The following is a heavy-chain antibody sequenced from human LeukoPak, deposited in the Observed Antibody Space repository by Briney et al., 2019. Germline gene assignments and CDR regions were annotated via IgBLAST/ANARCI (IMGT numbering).Heavy chain of an antibody. Sequence: PSETLSLXCAVYGGSFSGYYWSWIRQPPGKELEWIGEINHSGSTNYNPSLKSRVTISVDTSKNQFSLKLSSVTAADTAVYYCARGPFIVGATLDYWGQGTLVTVSS. V-gene: IGHV4-34*01. J-gene: IGHJ4*02. CDR3: ARGPFIVGATLDY. CDR1: GGSFSGYY. D-gene: IGHD1-26*01. CDR2: INHSGST.